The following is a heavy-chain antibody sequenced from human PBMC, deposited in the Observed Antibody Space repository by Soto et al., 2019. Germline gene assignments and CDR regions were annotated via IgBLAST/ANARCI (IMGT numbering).Heavy chain of an antibody. D-gene: IGHD6-19*01. Sequence: VQLLESGGGLVQPGGSLRLSCAASGFTFNSYVMSWARQTPGKGLEWVSGISGSGDTAYYADSVKGRFTITRDNFKSTLYLQMSSLRADDTAIYYCAKDNGSGWSLDYWGLGTLVTVSS. CDR2: ISGSGDTA. CDR1: GFTFNSYV. V-gene: IGHV3-23*01. CDR3: AKDNGSGWSLDY. J-gene: IGHJ4*02.